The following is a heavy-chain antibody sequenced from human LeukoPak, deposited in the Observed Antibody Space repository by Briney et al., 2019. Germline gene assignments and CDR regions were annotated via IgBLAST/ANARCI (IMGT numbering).Heavy chain of an antibody. V-gene: IGHV3-30*02. D-gene: IGHD3-22*01. CDR3: AKDPTHFRVWDDYDNTRLNY. CDR2: IRYDGSNT. CDR1: GFTFSSYG. Sequence: PGGSLRLSCAASGFTFSSYGMHWVRQAPGKGLEWVSFIRYDGSNTFYADSVQGRFTISRDNSKNTVYLQMNSLRAEDTAVYYCAKDPTHFRVWDDYDNTRLNYWGQGTLVTVSS. J-gene: IGHJ4*02.